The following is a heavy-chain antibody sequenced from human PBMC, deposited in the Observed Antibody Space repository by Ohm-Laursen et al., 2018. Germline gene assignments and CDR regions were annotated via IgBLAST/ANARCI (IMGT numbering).Heavy chain of an antibody. CDR3: AKGNSYDNSGFYYFDY. Sequence: SLRLSCAASGFSFNDYAMHWVRQAPGKGLEWVSGISWNSGSIGYADSVKGRFTISRDNAKNSLYLQMNSLRAEDTALYYCAKGNSYDNSGFYYFDYWGQGTRVTVSS. CDR2: ISWNSGSI. J-gene: IGHJ4*02. V-gene: IGHV3-9*01. CDR1: GFSFNDYA. D-gene: IGHD3-22*01.